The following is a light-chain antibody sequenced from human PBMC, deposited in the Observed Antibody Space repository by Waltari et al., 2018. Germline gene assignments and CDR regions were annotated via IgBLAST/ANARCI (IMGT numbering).Light chain of an antibody. J-gene: IGLJ3*02. CDR2: YKSDSEK. CDR1: SDINVGDFI. CDR3: MFWPNNVWV. Sequence: QPVLTQPPSSSASPGDSARLTCTLPSDINVGDFIIYWYQQKPGSPPRFLLYYKSDSEKAQGPVFPSRFSGSKDGSANAGILLISGLQSEDEADYYCMFWPNNVWVFGGGTKLTVL. V-gene: IGLV5-37*01.